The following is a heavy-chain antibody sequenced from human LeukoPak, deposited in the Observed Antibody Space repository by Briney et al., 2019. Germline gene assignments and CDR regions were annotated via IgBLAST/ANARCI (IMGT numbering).Heavy chain of an antibody. Sequence: ASVKVSCKASGYTFTSYYMHWVRQAPGQGLEGMGIINHSSGSTSYAQKFQGRVTMTRDTSTSTVYMELSSLRSEDTAVYYCAGEDSSGWYVFDYWGQGTLVTVSS. V-gene: IGHV1-46*01. CDR1: GYTFTSYY. J-gene: IGHJ4*02. CDR2: INHSSGST. D-gene: IGHD6-19*01. CDR3: AGEDSSGWYVFDY.